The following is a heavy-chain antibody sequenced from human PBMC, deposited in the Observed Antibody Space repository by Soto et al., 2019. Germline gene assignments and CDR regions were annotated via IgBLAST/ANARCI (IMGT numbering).Heavy chain of an antibody. CDR2: IYYSGST. Sequence: PLETLSLTCTVSGGSVSSGSYYWSWIRQHPGKGLEWIGYIYYSGSTYYNPSLKSRVTISVDTSKNQFSLKLSSVTAADTAVYYCARGGYCSSTSCYSSPGPYGMDVWGQGTTVTVSS. CDR3: ARGGYCSSTSCYSSPGPYGMDV. CDR1: GGSVSSGSYY. D-gene: IGHD2-2*01. J-gene: IGHJ6*02. V-gene: IGHV4-31*03.